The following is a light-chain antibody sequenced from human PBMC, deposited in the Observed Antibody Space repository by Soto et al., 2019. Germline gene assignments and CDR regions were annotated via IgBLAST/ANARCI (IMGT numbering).Light chain of an antibody. J-gene: IGLJ3*02. CDR2: EVS. CDR1: SSDIGDYNF. Sequence: QSVLTQPASVSGSPGQSITISCTGTSSDIGDYNFVSWYQQHPGTAPKPMIYEVSHRPSGVSHRFSGSKSGNTASLTISGLQGEDEANYYCSSYTNSIAVFGGGTKLTVL. CDR3: SSYTNSIAV. V-gene: IGLV2-14*01.